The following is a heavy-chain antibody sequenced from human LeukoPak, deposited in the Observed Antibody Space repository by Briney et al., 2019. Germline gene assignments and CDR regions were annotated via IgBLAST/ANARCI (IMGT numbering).Heavy chain of an antibody. CDR1: GYTFTSYG. CDR2: ISAYNGNT. V-gene: IGHV1-18*01. CDR3: ARGIYCSSTSCYTHSYYYYGMDV. J-gene: IGHJ6*02. D-gene: IGHD2-2*02. Sequence: GASVKVSCKASGYTFTSYGISWVRQAPGQGLEWMGWISAYNGNTNYAQKLQGRVTMTTDTSTSTANMELRSLRSDDTAVYYCARGIYCSSTSCYTHSYYYYGMDVWGQGTTVTVSS.